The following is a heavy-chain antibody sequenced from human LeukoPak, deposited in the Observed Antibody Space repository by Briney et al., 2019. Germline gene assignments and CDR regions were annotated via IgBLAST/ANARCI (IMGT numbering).Heavy chain of an antibody. Sequence: PGGSLRLSCAASGFTLSSYAMSWVRQAPGKGLEWVSAISGSGGSTYYADSVKGRFTISRDNSKNTLYLQMNSLRAEDTAVYYCAKAGCSSTSCYEDYWGQGTLVTVSS. CDR1: GFTLSSYA. V-gene: IGHV3-23*01. J-gene: IGHJ4*02. D-gene: IGHD2-2*01. CDR2: ISGSGGST. CDR3: AKAGCSSTSCYEDY.